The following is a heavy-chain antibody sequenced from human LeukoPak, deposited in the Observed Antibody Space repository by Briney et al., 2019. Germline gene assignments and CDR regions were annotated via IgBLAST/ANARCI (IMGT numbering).Heavy chain of an antibody. Sequence: SETLSLTCTVSGGSISSSSYYWGWIRQPPGKGLEWIGSIHYSGSTNYNPSLKSRVTISVDTSKNQFSLKLSSVTAADTAVYYCARGCSAGTPHNWFDPWGQGTLVTVSS. V-gene: IGHV4-39*07. CDR2: IHYSGST. D-gene: IGHD6-13*01. CDR3: ARGCSAGTPHNWFDP. J-gene: IGHJ5*02. CDR1: GGSISSSSYY.